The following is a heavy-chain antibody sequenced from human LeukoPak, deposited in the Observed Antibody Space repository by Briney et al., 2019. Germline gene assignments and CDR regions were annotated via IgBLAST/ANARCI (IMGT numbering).Heavy chain of an antibody. J-gene: IGHJ4*02. CDR1: GFTFSSYA. Sequence: PGGSLRLSCAASGFTFSSYAMSWVRQAPGKGLEWVSAISGSGGSTYYADSVKGRFTISRDNSKNTLYLQMNSLRAEDTDVYYCAKGARVGYCSSTSCLPFDYWGQGTLVTVSS. V-gene: IGHV3-23*01. CDR3: AKGARVGYCSSTSCLPFDY. D-gene: IGHD2-2*01. CDR2: ISGSGGST.